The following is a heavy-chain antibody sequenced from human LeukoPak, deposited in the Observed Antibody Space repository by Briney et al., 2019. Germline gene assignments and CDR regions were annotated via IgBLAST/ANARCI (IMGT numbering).Heavy chain of an antibody. CDR2: ISFDTNNK. Sequence: GGSLRLSCAASGFTFSSYGMHWVRQAPGKGLEWVSMISFDTNNKYYADSVKGRFTISRDNSNNTLYLQMNSLRAEDTAVYYCAKLPNYYDTNDFGYWGQGTLVTVSS. J-gene: IGHJ4*02. CDR1: GFTFSSYG. D-gene: IGHD3-22*01. V-gene: IGHV3-30*02. CDR3: AKLPNYYDTNDFGY.